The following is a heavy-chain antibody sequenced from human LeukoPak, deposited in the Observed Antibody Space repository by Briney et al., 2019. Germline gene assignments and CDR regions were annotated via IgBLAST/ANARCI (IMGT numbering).Heavy chain of an antibody. CDR3: ARLRDGYNFWDNWFDP. V-gene: IGHV1-69*13. CDR1: GYTFTSYY. J-gene: IGHJ5*02. CDR2: IIPIFGTA. D-gene: IGHD5-24*01. Sequence: SVKVSCKASGYTFTSYYMHWVRQAPGQGLEWMGGIIPIFGTANYAQKFQGRVTITADESTSTAYMELSSLRSEDTAVYYCARLRDGYNFWDNWFDPWGQGTLVIVSS.